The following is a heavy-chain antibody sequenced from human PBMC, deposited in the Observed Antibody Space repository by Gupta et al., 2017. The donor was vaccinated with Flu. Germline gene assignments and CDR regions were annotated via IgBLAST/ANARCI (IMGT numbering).Heavy chain of an antibody. J-gene: IGHJ5*02. CDR2: ISAYNGNT. D-gene: IGHD2-15*01. CDR3: ARDQCYGYFSSSCYSGNWFDP. V-gene: IGHV1-18*01. Sequence: VRQAPGQGLEWMGWISAYNGNTNYAQKLQGRVTMTTDTSTSTAYMELRSLRSDDTAVYYCARDQCYGYFSSSCYSGNWFDPWGQGTLVTVSS.